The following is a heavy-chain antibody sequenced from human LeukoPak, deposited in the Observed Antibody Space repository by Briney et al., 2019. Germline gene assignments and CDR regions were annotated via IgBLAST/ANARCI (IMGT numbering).Heavy chain of an antibody. J-gene: IGHJ5*02. Sequence: ASVKVSCKASGYTLTGYYMHWVRQAPGQGLEWMGWINPNSGGTNYAQKFQGRVTMTRDTSISTAYMELSRLRSDDTAVYYCARGSYYYDSSGSPWGQGTLVTVSS. V-gene: IGHV1-2*02. CDR3: ARGSYYYDSSGSP. CDR2: INPNSGGT. D-gene: IGHD3-22*01. CDR1: GYTLTGYY.